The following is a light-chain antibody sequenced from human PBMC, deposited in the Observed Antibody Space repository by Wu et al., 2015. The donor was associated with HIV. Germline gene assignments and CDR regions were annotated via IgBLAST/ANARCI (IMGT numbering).Light chain of an antibody. CDR1: QDISNY. CDR3: QQYDGDSYHLYT. J-gene: IGKJ2*01. V-gene: IGKV1-33*01. Sequence: DIQMTQSPSSLSASVGDRVTISCQASQDISNYLNWYQQKVGKAPKLLIYDASNLEAGVPSGLSGSGIWDKFYFTISSLQPEDIATYYCQQYDGDSYHLYTFGQGTKLEIK. CDR2: DAS.